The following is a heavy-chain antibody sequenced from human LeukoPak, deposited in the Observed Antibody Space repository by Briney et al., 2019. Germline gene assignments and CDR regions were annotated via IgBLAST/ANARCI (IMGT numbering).Heavy chain of an antibody. CDR2: IKSKTDGGTT. V-gene: IGHV3-15*01. CDR3: TTDGILWFGAEDYYYYMDV. J-gene: IGHJ6*03. D-gene: IGHD3-10*01. CDR1: GFTFSNAW. Sequence: GGSLRLSCAASGFTFSNAWMSWVRQAPGKGLEWVGRIKSKTDGGTTDYAAPVKGRFTISRDDSKNTLYLQMNSLKTEDTAVYYCTTDGILWFGAEDYYYYMDVWGKGTTVTISS.